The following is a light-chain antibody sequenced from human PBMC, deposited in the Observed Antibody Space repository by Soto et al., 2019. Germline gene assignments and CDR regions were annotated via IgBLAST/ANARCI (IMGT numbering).Light chain of an antibody. V-gene: IGKV3-20*01. CDR2: GAS. Sequence: EIVLTQSPGTLSLSPGGRATFSCRASQSVSSSYIAWYQQKRGQAPRRLIYGASIRATGIPDRFSGSGSGTDFTLTISRLEPEDFALYYCQQYHTSPLTFGQGTKVE. J-gene: IGKJ1*01. CDR3: QQYHTSPLT. CDR1: QSVSSSY.